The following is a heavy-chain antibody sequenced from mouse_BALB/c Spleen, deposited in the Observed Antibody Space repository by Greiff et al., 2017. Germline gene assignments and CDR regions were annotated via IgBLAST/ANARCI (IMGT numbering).Heavy chain of an antibody. CDR1: GYTFTSYW. CDR3: TRSGGWDAFDY. J-gene: IGHJ2*01. Sequence: EVQLQQSGTVLARPGASVKMSCKASGYTFTSYWMHWVKQRPGLGLEWIGAIYPGNSDTSYNQKFKGKAKLTAVTSTSTAYMELSSLTNEDSAVYYCTRSGGWDAFDYWGQGTTLTVSS. V-gene: IGHV1-5*01. D-gene: IGHD4-1*01. CDR2: IYPGNSDT.